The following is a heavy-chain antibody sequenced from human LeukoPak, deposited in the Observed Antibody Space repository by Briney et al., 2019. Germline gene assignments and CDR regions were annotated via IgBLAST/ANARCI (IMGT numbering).Heavy chain of an antibody. D-gene: IGHD4-11*01. CDR3: ARGPAYSNYDWFDP. CDR2: ISGPSNYI. V-gene: IGHV3-21*01. Sequence: GGSLRLSCAASGFNFSSYSMNWVRQAPGKGLEWVSSISGPSNYIYYADSMKGRFTISRDNAKNLLYLQMNSLRAEDTAVYYCARGPAYSNYDWFDPWGQGTLVTVSS. J-gene: IGHJ5*02. CDR1: GFNFSSYS.